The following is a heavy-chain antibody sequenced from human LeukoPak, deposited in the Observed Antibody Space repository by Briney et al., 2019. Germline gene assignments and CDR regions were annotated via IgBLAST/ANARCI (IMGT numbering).Heavy chain of an antibody. J-gene: IGHJ6*02. Sequence: GGSLRLSCAASGFTFSDYYMSWIRQAAGKGLEWVSYISSSGSTIYYADSVKGRFTISRDNAKNSLYLQMNSLRAEDTAVYYCARDGRYYDSSGYSYYYGMDVWGQGTTVTVSS. V-gene: IGHV3-11*01. D-gene: IGHD3-22*01. CDR2: ISSSGSTI. CDR1: GFTFSDYY. CDR3: ARDGRYYDSSGYSYYYGMDV.